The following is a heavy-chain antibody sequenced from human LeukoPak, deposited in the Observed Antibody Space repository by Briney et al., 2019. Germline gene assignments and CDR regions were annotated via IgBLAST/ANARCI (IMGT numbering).Heavy chain of an antibody. CDR1: GGSSSGSSYY. Sequence: SETLSLTCTVSGGSSSGSSYYWSWIRQPPGKGLEWIGYIYYSGSTNCNPSLKSRVTISVDTSKNQFSLKLSSVTAADTAVYYCARVSSSSWYKTYYYGMDVWGQGTTVTVSS. CDR3: ARVSSSSWYKTYYYGMDV. D-gene: IGHD6-13*01. CDR2: IYYSGST. V-gene: IGHV4-61*01. J-gene: IGHJ6*02.